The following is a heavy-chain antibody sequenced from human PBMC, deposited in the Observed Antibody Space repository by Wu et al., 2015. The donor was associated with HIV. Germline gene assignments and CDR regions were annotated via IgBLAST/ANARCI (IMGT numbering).Heavy chain of an antibody. CDR3: ARSIVVVVAASYGMDV. Sequence: QVQLVQSGAVVTKPGSSVKVSCKTSGDSFNSNSLTWVRQAPGQGLEWMGGIIPIFGAVNSAQNFHDRVTITADESTNTAYMELSSLRFEDTAVYYCARSIVVVVAASYGMDVWGQGTTVTVSS. J-gene: IGHJ6*02. D-gene: IGHD2-15*01. V-gene: IGHV1-69*12. CDR2: IIPIFGAV. CDR1: GDSFNSNS.